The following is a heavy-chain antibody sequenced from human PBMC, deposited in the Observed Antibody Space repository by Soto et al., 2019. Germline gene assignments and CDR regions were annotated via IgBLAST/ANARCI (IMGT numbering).Heavy chain of an antibody. CDR3: ARRRTRAARPYYYGMDV. CDR1: GYRFTNYW. D-gene: IGHD6-6*01. V-gene: IGHV5-51*01. J-gene: IGHJ6*02. Sequence: PGESLKTSRQCSGYRFTNYWIGLVRPLPGKGLEWMGIIYPGDSDTRYSPSFQGQVTISADKSISTAYLQWSSLKASDTAMYYCARRRTRAARPYYYGMDVWGQGTTVTVSS. CDR2: IYPGDSDT.